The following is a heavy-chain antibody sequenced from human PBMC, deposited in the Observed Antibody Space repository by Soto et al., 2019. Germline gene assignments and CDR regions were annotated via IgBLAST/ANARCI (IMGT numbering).Heavy chain of an antibody. CDR1: GGSISSGGYS. CDR2: IYHSGST. Sequence: QLQLQESGSGLVKPSQTLSLTCAVSGGSISSGGYSWSWIRQPPGKGLEWIGYIYHSGSTYYNPSLKRRVTISVDRSKNQFSLQLGSATAADTAVYYCGRGPDYYYYGMDVWGQGTTVTVSS. V-gene: IGHV4-30-2*01. CDR3: GRGPDYYYYGMDV. J-gene: IGHJ6*02.